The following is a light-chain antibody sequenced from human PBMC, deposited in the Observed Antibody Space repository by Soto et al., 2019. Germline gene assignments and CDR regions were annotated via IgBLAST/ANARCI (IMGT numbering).Light chain of an antibody. CDR1: QSIFTS. V-gene: IGKV1-5*01. CDR3: QQYNSFSGT. J-gene: IGKJ1*01. CDR2: DAS. Sequence: EIQMTQSPSTLSASVGDRVTITCRASQSIFTSLAWHQQKPGKAPQLLIYDASSLESGVPSRFSGSGSGTEFTLTISGLQPDDFATYYCQQYNSFSGTFGQGTKVDIK.